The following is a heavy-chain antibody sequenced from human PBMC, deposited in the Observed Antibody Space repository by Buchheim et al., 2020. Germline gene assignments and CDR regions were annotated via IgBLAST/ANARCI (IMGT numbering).Heavy chain of an antibody. CDR3: ARSSRSGYYYYGMDV. CDR1: GGSINSDDFY. V-gene: IGHV4-30-4*01. CDR2: IYYSGST. Sequence: QVQLQESGPGLVKPSQTLSLTRTVSGGSINSDDFYWSWIRQPPGKGLEWIGYIYYSGSTYYNPSLKSRITISVDTSKNQFSLNLNSVTAADTAVYYCARSSRSGYYYYGMDVWGQGTT. J-gene: IGHJ6*02.